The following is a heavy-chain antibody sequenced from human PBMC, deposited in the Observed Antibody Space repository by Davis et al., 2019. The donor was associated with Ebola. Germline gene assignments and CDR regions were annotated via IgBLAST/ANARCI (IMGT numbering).Heavy chain of an antibody. CDR1: GYTFTSYG. V-gene: IGHV1-18*01. Sequence: ASVKVSCKASGYTFTSYGISWVRQAPGQGLEWMGWISAYNGNTNYAQKLQGRVTMTTDTSTSTAYMELRSLRSDDTAVYYCARGRGRGYSYGLGYWYFDLWGRGTLVTVSS. D-gene: IGHD5-18*01. J-gene: IGHJ2*01. CDR3: ARGRGRGYSYGLGYWYFDL. CDR2: ISAYNGNT.